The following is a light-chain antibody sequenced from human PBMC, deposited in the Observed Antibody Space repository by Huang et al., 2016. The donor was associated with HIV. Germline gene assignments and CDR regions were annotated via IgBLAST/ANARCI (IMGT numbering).Light chain of an antibody. Sequence: DIQMTQSPSSLSASVGDRVTITCRASQSINSYLNWYQQKPGKAPKVLIYAASSLQSGVPARFSGSGSGTDFTLTFNSLQPEDFAIYYCQQSYNTPLTFGGGTRLEIK. V-gene: IGKV1-39*01. CDR3: QQSYNTPLT. CDR1: QSINSY. J-gene: IGKJ4*01. CDR2: AAS.